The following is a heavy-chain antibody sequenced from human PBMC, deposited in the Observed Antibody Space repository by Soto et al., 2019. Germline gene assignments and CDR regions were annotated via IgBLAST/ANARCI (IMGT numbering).Heavy chain of an antibody. CDR3: AKSRIPILVHGMDV. CDR2: ISATGGIT. D-gene: IGHD2-21*01. Sequence: EVQMLESGGGLVQPGGSLRLSCSGSGFNFRTYAMTWVRRAPGKGLEWVSAISATGGITYYADSVKGRFTISRDNSKGTLYLQMNSLRPEDTAVYSCAKSRIPILVHGMDVWGQGTTVIVSS. CDR1: GFNFRTYA. J-gene: IGHJ6*02. V-gene: IGHV3-23*01.